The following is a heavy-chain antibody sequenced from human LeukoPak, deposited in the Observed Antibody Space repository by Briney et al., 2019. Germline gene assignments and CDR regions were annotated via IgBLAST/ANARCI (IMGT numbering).Heavy chain of an antibody. D-gene: IGHD2-2*01. CDR3: ARGDLGYCSSTGCYDLDY. CDR1: GFTFSSYW. J-gene: IGHJ4*02. V-gene: IGHV3-7*01. CDR2: IKQDGSEK. Sequence: GGSLRLSCAASGFTFSSYWMSWVRQAPGKGLEWVANIKQDGSEKYYVDSVKGRFTISRDNAKNSLYLQMNSLRAEDTAVYYCARGDLGYCSSTGCYDLDYWGQGTLVTVSS.